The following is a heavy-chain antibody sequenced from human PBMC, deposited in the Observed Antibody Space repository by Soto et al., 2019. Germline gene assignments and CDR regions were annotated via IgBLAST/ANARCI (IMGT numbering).Heavy chain of an antibody. CDR1: GFTFSSYA. V-gene: IGHV3-23*01. CDR2: ISGSGGST. D-gene: IGHD2-2*01. CDR3: AKDIVVVPAAGAWFDP. Sequence: AGGSLRLSCAASGFTFSSYAMSWVRQAPGKGLEWVSAISGSGGSTYYADSVKGRFTISRDNSKNTLYLQMNSLRAEDTAVYYCAKDIVVVPAAGAWFDPWGQGTLVTVSS. J-gene: IGHJ5*02.